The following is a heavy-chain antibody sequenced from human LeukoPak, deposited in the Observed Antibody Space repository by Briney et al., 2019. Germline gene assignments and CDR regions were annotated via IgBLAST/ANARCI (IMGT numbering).Heavy chain of an antibody. CDR3: SRGGGDYNPFDY. Sequence: GGSLRLSCAVSGFTVSSNYMSWVRQAPGKGLEWVSVMYSGGSTYYADSVKGRFTISRHNSKNTLYLGINSLRPAHTAVYYCSRGGGDYNPFDYWGQGTLVTVSS. D-gene: IGHD4-17*01. CDR1: GFTVSSNY. J-gene: IGHJ4*02. CDR2: MYSGGST. V-gene: IGHV3-53*04.